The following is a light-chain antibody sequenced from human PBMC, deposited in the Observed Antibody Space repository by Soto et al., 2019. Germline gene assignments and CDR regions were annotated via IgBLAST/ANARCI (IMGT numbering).Light chain of an antibody. J-gene: IGKJ5*01. CDR3: QQRSNWPIT. CDR1: QSVSSSY. Sequence: EIVLTQSPDTLSLSPGERATLSCRASQSVSSSYLAWYQQKPGQAPRLLIFGSSNRATGIPDRFSGSGSGTDFALTISRLEPEDFVVYYCQQRSNWPITFGQGTRLEIK. V-gene: IGKV3D-20*02. CDR2: GSS.